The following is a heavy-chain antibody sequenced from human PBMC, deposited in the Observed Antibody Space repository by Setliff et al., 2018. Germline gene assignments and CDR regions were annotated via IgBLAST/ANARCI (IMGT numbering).Heavy chain of an antibody. CDR2: IYISGSA. V-gene: IGHV4-4*07. Sequence: SETLSLTCTVSGGSISSYYWSWIRQPAGKGLEWIGHIYISGSANYHPSLKSRVTMSVDTSKNQFSLKLGSVTAADTAVYYCARVGMYYNFWSGYYTYYYYYYMDVWGKGTTVTVSS. J-gene: IGHJ6*03. CDR1: GGSISSYY. CDR3: ARVGMYYNFWSGYYTYYYYYYMDV. D-gene: IGHD3-3*01.